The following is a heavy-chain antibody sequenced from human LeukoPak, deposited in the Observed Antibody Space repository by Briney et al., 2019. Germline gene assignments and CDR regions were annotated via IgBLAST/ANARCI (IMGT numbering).Heavy chain of an antibody. V-gene: IGHV4-59*01. CDR3: ARDLGSSWPNWYFDL. D-gene: IGHD6-13*01. Sequence: KASETLCLTCTVSGDSISPYYWSWIRQPPGKGLEWIGYINYSGNTNSNPSLKSRVTISVDTSRNQFSLKLTSVTAADTAVYYCARDLGSSWPNWYFDLWGPGTLVTVSS. CDR1: GDSISPYY. CDR2: INYSGNT. J-gene: IGHJ2*01.